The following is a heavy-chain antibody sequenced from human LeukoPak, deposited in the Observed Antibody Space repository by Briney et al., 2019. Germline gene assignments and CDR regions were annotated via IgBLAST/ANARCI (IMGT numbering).Heavy chain of an antibody. CDR1: GFTYSNYW. J-gene: IGHJ5*02. D-gene: IGHD3-10*01. CDR3: ARTYGSGSKFDP. V-gene: IGHV3-7*01. CDR2: IKQDGSEK. Sequence: GGSLRLSCAASGFTYSNYWMSWVRQAPGKGLEWVANIKQDGSEKYYVDSVKGRFTISRDNAKNSLYLQMNSLRAEDTAVYYCARTYGSGSKFDPWGQGTLVTVSA.